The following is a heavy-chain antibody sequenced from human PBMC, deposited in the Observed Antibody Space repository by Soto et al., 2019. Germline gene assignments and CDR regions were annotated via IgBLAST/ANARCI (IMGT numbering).Heavy chain of an antibody. CDR1: GFTFSSYW. J-gene: IGHJ6*02. V-gene: IGHV3-7*03. CDR3: ASQDCSGGSCYGYYYHGMDV. CDR2: IKEDGSEK. D-gene: IGHD2-15*01. Sequence: GGSLRLSCAASGFTFSSYWMSWVRQAPGKGLEWVANIKEDGSEKYYVDSVKGRFTISRDNAKNSLYLQMNSLRAEDTAVYYCASQDCSGGSCYGYYYHGMDVWGQGTTVTVSS.